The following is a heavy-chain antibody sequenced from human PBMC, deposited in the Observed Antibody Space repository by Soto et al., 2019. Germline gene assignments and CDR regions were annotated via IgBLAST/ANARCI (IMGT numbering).Heavy chain of an antibody. CDR2: IYYSGST. CDR3: AGGEELETSSYWYFDL. V-gene: IGHV4-31*03. Sequence: QVQLQESGPGLVKPSQTLSLTCTVSGGSISSGGYYWSWIRQHPGKGLEWIGYIYYSGSTYYNPSLKGRVNISVDTSKNQFSQKVGSVTDADTAVYYCAGGEELETSSYWYFDLWGRGTLVTVSS. J-gene: IGHJ2*01. CDR1: GGSISSGGYY. D-gene: IGHD1-1*01.